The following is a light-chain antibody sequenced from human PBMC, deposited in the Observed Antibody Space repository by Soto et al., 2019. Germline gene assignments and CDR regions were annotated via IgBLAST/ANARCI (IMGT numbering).Light chain of an antibody. CDR3: AAWDASLSAFV. CDR1: DSNIGSNS. CDR2: YNN. V-gene: IGLV1-47*02. Sequence: QSVLTQPPSASGTPGQVVTISCSGGDSNIGSNSVYWYQHLPRMAPKLLIYYNNQRPSGVPDRFSGSRSGTSASLAIVGLRSEDEAVYYCAAWDASLSAFVFGNGTKVTVL. J-gene: IGLJ1*01.